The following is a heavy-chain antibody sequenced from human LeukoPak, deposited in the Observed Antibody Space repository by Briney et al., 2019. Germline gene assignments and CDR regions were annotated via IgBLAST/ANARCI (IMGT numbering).Heavy chain of an antibody. CDR3: ASTTLHYFDY. Sequence: SETLSLTCTVSGGSISSGGYYWGWIRQHPGKGLEWIGYIYYSGSTYYNPSLKSRVTISVDTSKNQFSLKLSSVTAADTAVYYCASTTLHYFDYWGQGTLVTVSS. D-gene: IGHD4-17*01. CDR1: GGSISSGGYY. CDR2: IYYSGST. J-gene: IGHJ4*02. V-gene: IGHV4-31*03.